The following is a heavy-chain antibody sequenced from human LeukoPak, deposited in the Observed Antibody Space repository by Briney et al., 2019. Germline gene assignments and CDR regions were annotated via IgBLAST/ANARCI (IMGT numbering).Heavy chain of an antibody. CDR1: VGTFSSYA. Sequence: ASVKASCKASVGTFSSYAISWVRQAPGQGLEWMGRIIPILGIANYAQKFQGRVTITADKSTSTAYMELSSLRSEDTAVYYCARVVTIFTADYYGMDVWGQGTTVTVSS. J-gene: IGHJ6*02. V-gene: IGHV1-69*04. CDR2: IIPILGIA. CDR3: ARVVTIFTADYYGMDV. D-gene: IGHD3-3*01.